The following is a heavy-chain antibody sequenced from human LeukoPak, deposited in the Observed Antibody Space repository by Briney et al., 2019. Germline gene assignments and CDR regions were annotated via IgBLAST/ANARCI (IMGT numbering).Heavy chain of an antibody. D-gene: IGHD6-19*01. V-gene: IGHV3-49*03. CDR2: ISGGTT. CDR3: SRGSGWLSVY. Sequence: GRSLRLSCTASGFTFGDYLMSWFRQAPGKGLEWIGCISGGTTSNAGSLNDRFTISRNHPANIAYLQMSSLTTEDTAVNYCSRGSGWLSVYWGQGTLVTVSS. CDR1: GFTFGDYL. J-gene: IGHJ1*01.